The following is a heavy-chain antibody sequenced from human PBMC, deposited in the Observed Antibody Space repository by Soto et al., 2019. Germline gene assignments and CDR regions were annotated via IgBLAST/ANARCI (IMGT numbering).Heavy chain of an antibody. J-gene: IGHJ6*03. CDR2: INHSGST. D-gene: IGHD4-17*01. CDR3: AGAIAVTTFGYYYYYMDV. CDR1: GGSFSGYY. Sequence: SETLSLTCAVYGGSFSGYYWSWIRQPPGKGLEWIGEINHSGSTNYNPSLKSRVTISVDTSKNQFSLKLSSVTAADTAVYYCAGAIAVTTFGYYYYYMDVWGKGTTVTVSS. V-gene: IGHV4-34*01.